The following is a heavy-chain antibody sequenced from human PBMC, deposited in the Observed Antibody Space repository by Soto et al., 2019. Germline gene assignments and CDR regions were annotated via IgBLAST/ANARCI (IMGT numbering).Heavy chain of an antibody. CDR3: ARAVLGFDS. Sequence: GWSLRLSCAASGFRFINYYIAWIRHAPWKGLEWVSYISSGGVSKYYADSVKGPLTIYRDNAKNILYLQMNSLRADDTAVYYWARAVLGFDSWSRGTLFTVSS. J-gene: IGHJ4*02. CDR1: GFRFINYY. V-gene: IGHV3-11*01. CDR2: ISSGGVSK.